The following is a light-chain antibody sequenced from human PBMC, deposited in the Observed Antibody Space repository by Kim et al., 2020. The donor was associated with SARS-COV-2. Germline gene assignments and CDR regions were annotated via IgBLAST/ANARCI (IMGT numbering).Light chain of an antibody. CDR1: SSDVSGYNF. CDR2: DVY. J-gene: IGLJ2*01. CDR3: SSYTSSSTLVV. Sequence: QSVSISCTGTSSDVSGYNFVSWYHQHPGKTPKLMVYDVYNRPSGVPNRFSGSKSGNTASLTISGLQAEDEADYYCSSYTSSSTLVVFGGGTKLTVL. V-gene: IGLV2-14*03.